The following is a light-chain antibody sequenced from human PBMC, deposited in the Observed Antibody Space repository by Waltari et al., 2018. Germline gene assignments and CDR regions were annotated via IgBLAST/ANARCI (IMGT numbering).Light chain of an antibody. CDR1: KLGYKY. J-gene: IGLJ1*01. CDR3: QAWDSSTFYV. V-gene: IGLV3-1*01. CDR2: QDR. Sequence: SYELTPPPSLSVSPGQTASITCSGDKLGYKYISWYQKKPGLPPVLVIYQDRKRPSGIPERFSGSNSGSAATLTISGTQAMDEADYFCQAWDSSTFYVFGTGTKVSVL.